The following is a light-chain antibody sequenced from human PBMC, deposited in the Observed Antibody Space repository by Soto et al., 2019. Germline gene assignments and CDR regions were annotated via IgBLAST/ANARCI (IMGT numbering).Light chain of an antibody. CDR1: SSDVGGYNY. Sequence: QSALTQPPSASGSPGQSVTISCTGTSSDVGGYNYVSWYQQHPGKAPKLMIYGVSKRPSGVPDRFSGSKSGNTASLTVSGLQAEDEADYYCSSYAGNLYVFGTGTKLTVL. CDR2: GVS. J-gene: IGLJ1*01. V-gene: IGLV2-8*01. CDR3: SSYAGNLYV.